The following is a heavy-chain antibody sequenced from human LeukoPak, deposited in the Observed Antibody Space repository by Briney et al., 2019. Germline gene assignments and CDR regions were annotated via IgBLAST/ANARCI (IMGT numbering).Heavy chain of an antibody. J-gene: IGHJ3*02. V-gene: IGHV3-23*01. D-gene: IGHD4-17*01. CDR2: ISGSGGST. Sequence: GGSLRLSCAASGFTFSSYAMSWVRQAPGKGLEWVSAISGSGGSTYYADSVKGRFTISRDNSKNTLYLQMNSLRAEDTAVYYCAKDLSNDYGDYKCDAFDIWGQGTMVTVSS. CDR3: AKDLSNDYGDYKCDAFDI. CDR1: GFTFSSYA.